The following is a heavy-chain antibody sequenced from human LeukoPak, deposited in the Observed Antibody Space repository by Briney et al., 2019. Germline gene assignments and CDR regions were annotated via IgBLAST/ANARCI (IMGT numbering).Heavy chain of an antibody. D-gene: IGHD2-15*01. CDR1: GYTFTRYD. V-gene: IGHV1-8*03. CDR2: MNTKSGNT. CDR3: ARVDGSPDY. J-gene: IGHJ4*02. Sequence: ASVKVSCKASGYTFTRYDINWVRQAAGQGLEWMGWMNTKSGNTGHAQKFQGRVTITRDTSINTVYMELSSLRSEDTALYFCARVDGSPDYWDQGTLVTVSS.